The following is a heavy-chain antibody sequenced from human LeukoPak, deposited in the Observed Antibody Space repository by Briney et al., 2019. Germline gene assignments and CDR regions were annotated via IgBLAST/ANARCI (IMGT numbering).Heavy chain of an antibody. Sequence: SETLSLTCAVYGGSFSGYYWSWIRQPPGKGLEWIGEINHSGSTNYNPSLKSRVTISVDRSKNQFSLKLSSVTAADTAVYYCARVGRYSSSWYPDYWGQGTLVTVSS. CDR2: INHSGST. J-gene: IGHJ4*02. V-gene: IGHV4-34*01. CDR1: GGSFSGYY. CDR3: ARVGRYSSSWYPDY. D-gene: IGHD6-13*01.